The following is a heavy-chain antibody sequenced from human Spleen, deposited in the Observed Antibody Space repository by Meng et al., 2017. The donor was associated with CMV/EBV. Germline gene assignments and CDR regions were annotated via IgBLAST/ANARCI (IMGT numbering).Heavy chain of an antibody. J-gene: IGHJ4*02. CDR3: ARDAGIAVAGTLGY. V-gene: IGHV1-69*10. Sequence: SVKVSCKASGGTFSSYAISWVRQAPGQGLEWMGGIIPILGIANYAQKLQGRVSMTTDTSTSTAYMELRSLRSDGTAVYSCARDAGIAVAGTLGYWGQGTLVTV. CDR2: IIPILGIA. D-gene: IGHD6-19*01. CDR1: GGTFSSYA.